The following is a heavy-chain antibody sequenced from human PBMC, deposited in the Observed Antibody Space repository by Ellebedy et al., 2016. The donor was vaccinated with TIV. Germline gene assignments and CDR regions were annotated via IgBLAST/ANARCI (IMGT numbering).Heavy chain of an antibody. CDR1: GYTFTNYH. V-gene: IGHV1-46*01. CDR2: INPSVGSS. Sequence: AASVKVSCKASGYTFTNYHMHWVRQAPGQGLEWMGVINPSVGSSNYAQKFQGRVTMARDTSTNTVYMEMNSLRSDDTAIYYCARDSTLAGLPNWGQGTLVTVS. J-gene: IGHJ4*02. CDR3: ARDSTLAGLPN. D-gene: IGHD6-19*01.